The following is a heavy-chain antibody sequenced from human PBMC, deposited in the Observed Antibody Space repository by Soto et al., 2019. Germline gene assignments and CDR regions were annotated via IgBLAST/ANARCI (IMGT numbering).Heavy chain of an antibody. CDR2: ISAYNGNT. V-gene: IGHV1-18*01. CDR1: GYTFTSYG. D-gene: IGHD3-3*01. Sequence: QVQLVQSGAEVKKPGASVKVSCKASGYTFTSYGISWVRQAPGQGLEWMGWISAYNGNTNYAQKLQGRVTMTTDTSTXXXXXXXXXXXXXXXXXYYCAREGRTYYDFWSGYYNAYWGQGTLVTVSS. J-gene: IGHJ4*02. CDR3: AREGRTYYDFWSGYYNAY.